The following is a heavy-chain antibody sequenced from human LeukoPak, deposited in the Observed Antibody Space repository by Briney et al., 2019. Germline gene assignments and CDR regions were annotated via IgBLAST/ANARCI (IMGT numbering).Heavy chain of an antibody. D-gene: IGHD6-6*01. CDR2: IIPIFGTA. Sequence: SVKVSCKASGYTFTSYAISWVRQAPGQGLEWMGGIIPIFGTANYAQKFQGRVTITADESTSTAYMELSSLRSEDTAVYYCARVSRYSSSPFDYWGQGTLVTVSS. V-gene: IGHV1-69*13. CDR1: GYTFTSYA. J-gene: IGHJ4*02. CDR3: ARVSRYSSSPFDY.